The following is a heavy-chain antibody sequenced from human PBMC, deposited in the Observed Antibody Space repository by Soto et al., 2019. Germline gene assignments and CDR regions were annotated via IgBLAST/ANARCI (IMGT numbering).Heavy chain of an antibody. CDR1: GFTFSDYT. V-gene: IGHV3-30-3*01. D-gene: IGHD6-13*01. CDR2: ISYDGTTE. J-gene: IGHJ4*02. Sequence: GGSLRLSCAASGFTFSDYTMHWVRQAPGKGLEWVAVISYDGTTEYCADSVKGRFTISRDNSKNILYLQVNSLRGEDTAVYYCTRVDAAVGTLQIYYFDYWGQGTLVTVSS. CDR3: TRVDAAVGTLQIYYFDY.